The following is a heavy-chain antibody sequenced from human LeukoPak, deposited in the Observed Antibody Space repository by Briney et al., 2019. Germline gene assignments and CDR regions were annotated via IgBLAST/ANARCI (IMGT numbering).Heavy chain of an antibody. J-gene: IGHJ4*02. CDR3: ARGASTVTGYFDY. Sequence: PSETLSLTCTVSSGSISSHYWSWIRQPPGKALEWLGYIDHTGTTNYNPSLKSRVTISVDKSKNQFSLKLNSVTAADTAVYYCARGASTVTGYFDYWGQGTLVTVSS. CDR1: SGSISSHY. V-gene: IGHV4-59*11. D-gene: IGHD4-17*01. CDR2: IDHTGTT.